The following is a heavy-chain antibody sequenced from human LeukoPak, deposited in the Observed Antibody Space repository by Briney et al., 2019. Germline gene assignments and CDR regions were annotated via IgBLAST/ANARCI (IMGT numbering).Heavy chain of an antibody. J-gene: IGHJ4*02. V-gene: IGHV3-23*01. CDR2: ISGSGDNT. D-gene: IGHD3-22*01. CDR3: AKGSYYDGSGSFYFDY. CDR1: GFTFSSYA. Sequence: GGSLRLSCAASGFTFSSYAMSWVRQAPGKGLEWVSGISGSGDNTYYADSVKGRFTISRDNSKNTLYVQVNSLGTEDTAAYYCAKGSYYDGSGSFYFDYWGQGTLVTVSS.